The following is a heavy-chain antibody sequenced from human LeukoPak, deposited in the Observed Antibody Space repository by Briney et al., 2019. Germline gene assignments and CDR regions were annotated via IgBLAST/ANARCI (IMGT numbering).Heavy chain of an antibody. CDR2: ISSSSNYI. D-gene: IGHD5-18*01. Sequence: GGSLRLSCAASGFTFSSYSMNWVRQAPGKGLEWVSSISSSSNYIYYADSVKGRFTISRDNAKNSLNLQMNSLRAEDTAVYYCARGSGRSYGYDYWGQGTLVTVSS. CDR1: GFTFSSYS. V-gene: IGHV3-21*04. J-gene: IGHJ4*02. CDR3: ARGSGRSYGYDY.